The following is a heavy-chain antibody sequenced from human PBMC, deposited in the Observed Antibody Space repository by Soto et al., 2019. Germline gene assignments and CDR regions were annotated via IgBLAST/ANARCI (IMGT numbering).Heavy chain of an antibody. CDR1: RFMFSRYA. V-gene: IGHV3-23*01. Sequence: EVQLLESGGGLVQPGGSLRLSCAASRFMFSRYAMSWVRQAPGKGLEWVSGISGSGGSTWYAVSVKGRFTISRDNSKNMVYLQMNSLRVEDTAQYFCVKEWTPRRAFDSWGQGTQVTVSS. J-gene: IGHJ4*02. D-gene: IGHD5-12*01. CDR2: ISGSGGST. CDR3: VKEWTPRRAFDS.